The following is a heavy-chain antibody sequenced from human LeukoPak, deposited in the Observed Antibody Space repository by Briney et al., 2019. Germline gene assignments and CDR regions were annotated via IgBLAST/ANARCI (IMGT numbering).Heavy chain of an antibody. D-gene: IGHD3-22*01. CDR1: GFTFSNYA. CDR3: ARPLYYYDSSGQTSNDY. V-gene: IGHV3-23*01. J-gene: IGHJ4*02. CDR2: ISGSGGST. Sequence: GGSLRLSCAASGFTFSNYAMNWVRQAPGKGLEWVSAISGSGGSTYYADSVKGRFTISRDNSKNTLYLQMNSLRAEDTAVYYCARPLYYYDSSGQTSNDYWGQGTLVTVSS.